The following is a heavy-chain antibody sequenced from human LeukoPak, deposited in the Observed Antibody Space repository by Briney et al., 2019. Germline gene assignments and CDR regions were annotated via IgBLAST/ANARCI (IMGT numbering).Heavy chain of an antibody. CDR3: ARGGPEGVATDEGFDY. CDR1: GYTFTSYG. CDR2: ISAYNGST. D-gene: IGHD5-12*01. Sequence: VVSVKVSCKASGYTFTSYGISWVRQAPGQGLEWMGWISAYNGSTNYAQKLQGRVTMTTDTSTSTAYMELRSLRSDDTAVYYCARGGPEGVATDEGFDYWGQGTLVTVSS. J-gene: IGHJ4*02. V-gene: IGHV1-18*01.